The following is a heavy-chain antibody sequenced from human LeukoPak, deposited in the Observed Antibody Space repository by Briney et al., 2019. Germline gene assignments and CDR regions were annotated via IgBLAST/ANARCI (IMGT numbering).Heavy chain of an antibody. Sequence: GGSLRLSCAAAGFTFSTSAMSWVRQAPGKGPEWVAVVSYDEAKKFYVDSVKGRFTISRDNSKNTLYLHMNSLRPEDTAVYYCAREFMVTVSNSFDPWGQGTLVTVSS. CDR1: GFTFSTSA. J-gene: IGHJ5*02. CDR2: VSYDEAKK. V-gene: IGHV3-30*03. CDR3: AREFMVTVSNSFDP. D-gene: IGHD2-15*01.